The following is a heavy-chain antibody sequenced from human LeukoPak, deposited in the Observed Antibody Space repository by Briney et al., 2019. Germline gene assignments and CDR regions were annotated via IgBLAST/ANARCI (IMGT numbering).Heavy chain of an antibody. Sequence: PGGSLRLSCAASGFTVSSNYMSWVRQAPGTGLEWVTVIYSGGSTYYADSVKGRFTISRDNSKNTLYLQMNSLRAEDTAVYYCASTYGFWSGYYIDYWGQGTLVTVSS. J-gene: IGHJ4*02. V-gene: IGHV3-66*02. CDR3: ASTYGFWSGYYIDY. CDR2: IYSGGST. D-gene: IGHD3-3*01. CDR1: GFTVSSNY.